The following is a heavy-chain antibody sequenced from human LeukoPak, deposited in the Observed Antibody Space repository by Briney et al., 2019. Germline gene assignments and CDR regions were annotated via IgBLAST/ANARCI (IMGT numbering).Heavy chain of an antibody. V-gene: IGHV4-4*02. CDR3: ARRWQWLTNQNFDY. CDR1: GGSISSSNW. J-gene: IGHJ4*02. Sequence: SGTLSLTCAVSGGSISSSNWWSWVRQPPGKGLEWIGEIYHSGSTSYNPSLKSRVTISVDTSKNQFSLRLSSVTAADTAVYYCARRWQWLTNQNFDYWGQGTLVTVSS. CDR2: IYHSGST. D-gene: IGHD6-19*01.